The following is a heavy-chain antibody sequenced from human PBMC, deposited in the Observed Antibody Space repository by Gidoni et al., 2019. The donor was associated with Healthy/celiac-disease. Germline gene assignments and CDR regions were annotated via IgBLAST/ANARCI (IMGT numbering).Heavy chain of an antibody. V-gene: IGHV4-39*01. J-gene: IGHJ4*02. CDR2: IYYSGST. D-gene: IGHD3-10*01. CDR3: ARHRFGELFPYYFDY. CDR1: GGSISSSSYY. Sequence: QLQLQESGPGLVKPSETLSLTCTVSGGSISSSSYYWGWIRQPPGKGLEWIGSIYYSGSTYYNPSLKSRVTISVDTSKNQFPLKLSSVTAADTAVYYCARHRFGELFPYYFDYWGQGTLVTVSS.